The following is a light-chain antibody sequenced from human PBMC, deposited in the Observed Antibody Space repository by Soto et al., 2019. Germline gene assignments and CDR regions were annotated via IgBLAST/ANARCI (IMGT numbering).Light chain of an antibody. V-gene: IGKV1-39*01. Sequence: DIQMTQSPSSLSASVGDRVTITCRASQSISRYLNWYQHKPGKAPNLLIYAASSLQSGVPSRFSGSGGGTDFTLTISGLKPEDFATYYCQQSYSFWTFGQGTKVEIK. CDR3: QQSYSFWT. J-gene: IGKJ1*01. CDR1: QSISRY. CDR2: AAS.